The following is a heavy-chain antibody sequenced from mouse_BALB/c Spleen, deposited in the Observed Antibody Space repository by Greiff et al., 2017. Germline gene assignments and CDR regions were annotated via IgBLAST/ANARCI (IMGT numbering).Heavy chain of an antibody. V-gene: IGHV3-2*02. CDR3: ARGNYGYDAWFAY. J-gene: IGHJ3*01. CDR1: GYSITSDYA. CDR2: ISYSGST. Sequence: EVKLQESGPGLVKPSQSLSLTCTVTGYSITSDYAWNWIRQFPGNKLEWMGYISYSGSTSYNPSLKSRISITRDTSKNQFFLQLNSVTTEDTATYYCARGNYGYDAWFAYWGQGTLVTVSA. D-gene: IGHD2-2*01.